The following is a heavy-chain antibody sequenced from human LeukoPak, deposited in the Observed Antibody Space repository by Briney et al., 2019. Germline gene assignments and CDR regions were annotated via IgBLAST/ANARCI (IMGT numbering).Heavy chain of an antibody. D-gene: IGHD3-10*01. Sequence: GGSLRLSCEASGFTFSTYAMTWVRQAPGKGLEWVSGLSGSGSSTYYADSVKGRFTISRDNAKKSLYLQMNSLRAEDTAVYYCAREVGGSGGYYKYYYYMDVWGKGTTVTVSS. V-gene: IGHV3-23*01. CDR2: LSGSGSST. CDR3: AREVGGSGGYYKYYYYMDV. CDR1: GFTFSTYA. J-gene: IGHJ6*03.